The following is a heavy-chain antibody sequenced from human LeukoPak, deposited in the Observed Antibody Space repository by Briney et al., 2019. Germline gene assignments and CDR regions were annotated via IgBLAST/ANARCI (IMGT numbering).Heavy chain of an antibody. D-gene: IGHD3-3*01. CDR3: ARGVRRGITIFGVVGGWFDP. Sequence: SETLSLTCTVSGGSISSDYWSWIRQPAGKGLEWIGRIYTNESTNYNPSLKSRVTMSVHTSKNQLSLKMISVTDADTAVYYCARGVRRGITIFGVVGGWFDPWGQGTLVTVSS. V-gene: IGHV4-4*07. CDR2: IYTNEST. CDR1: GGSISSDY. J-gene: IGHJ5*02.